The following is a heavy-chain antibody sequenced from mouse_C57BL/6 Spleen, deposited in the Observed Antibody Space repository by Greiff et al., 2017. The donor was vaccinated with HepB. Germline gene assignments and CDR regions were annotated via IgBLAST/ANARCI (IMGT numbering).Heavy chain of an antibody. CDR2: INYDGSST. Sequence: EVHLVESEGGLVQPGSSMKLSCTASGFTFSDYYMAWVRQVPEKGLEWVANINYDGSSTYYLDSLKSRFIISRDNAKNILYLQMSSLKSEDTATYYCARVDYSPDAMDYWGQGTSVTVSS. D-gene: IGHD2-12*01. V-gene: IGHV5-16*01. J-gene: IGHJ4*01. CDR1: GFTFSDYY. CDR3: ARVDYSPDAMDY.